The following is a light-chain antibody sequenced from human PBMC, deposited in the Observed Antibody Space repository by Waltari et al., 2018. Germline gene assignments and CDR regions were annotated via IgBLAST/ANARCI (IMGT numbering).Light chain of an antibody. Sequence: QSALTQPASVSGSPGQSITISCTGTSSDVGSYNLVSWYQQHPCNAPKRMIYEGSQRPSGVSNRFSGSKSGNTASLTISGLQAEDEADYYCCSYAGSSTFLYVFGTGTKVTVL. CDR1: SSDVGSYNL. J-gene: IGLJ1*01. CDR2: EGS. V-gene: IGLV2-23*03. CDR3: CSYAGSSTFLYV.